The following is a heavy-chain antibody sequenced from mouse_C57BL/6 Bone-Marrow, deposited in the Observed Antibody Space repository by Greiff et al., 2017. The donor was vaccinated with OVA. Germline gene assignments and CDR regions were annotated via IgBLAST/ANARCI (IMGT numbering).Heavy chain of an antibody. V-gene: IGHV14-4*01. D-gene: IGHD1-1*02. J-gene: IGHJ2*01. CDR1: GFNIKDDY. CDR3: TTGGLDY. Sequence: VQLQQSGAELVRPGASVKLSCTASGFNIKDDYMHWVKQRPEQGLEWIGWIDPENGDTEYASKFQGKATIPADTSSNTAYLQLSSLTSEDTAVYYCTTGGLDYWGQGTTLTVSS. CDR2: IDPENGDT.